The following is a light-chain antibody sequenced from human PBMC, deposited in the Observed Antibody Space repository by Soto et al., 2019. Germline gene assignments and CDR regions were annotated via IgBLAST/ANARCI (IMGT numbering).Light chain of an antibody. V-gene: IGKV1-39*01. J-gene: IGKJ1*01. Sequence: DIQMTQSPSSLSASVGDRVTITCRASQSNSNYLNWYQQKPGKAPNLVIYAASSLQSGVPSRFSGSGSGTDFTLTISSLQPEDFATYYCQQSYSMPRTFGQGTKVDIK. CDR2: AAS. CDR3: QQSYSMPRT. CDR1: QSNSNY.